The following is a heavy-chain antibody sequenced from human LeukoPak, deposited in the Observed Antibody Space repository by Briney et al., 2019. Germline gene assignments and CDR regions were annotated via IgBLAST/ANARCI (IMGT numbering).Heavy chain of an antibody. CDR1: GGTFSSYA. J-gene: IGHJ4*02. Sequence: GASVKVSRKASGGTFSSYAISWVRQAPGQGLEWMGGIIPIFGTANYAQKFQGRVTITTDESTSTAYMELSSLRSEDTAVYYCARLYYDFWSGYFYFDYWDQGTLVTVSS. V-gene: IGHV1-69*05. CDR2: IIPIFGTA. CDR3: ARLYYDFWSGYFYFDY. D-gene: IGHD3-3*01.